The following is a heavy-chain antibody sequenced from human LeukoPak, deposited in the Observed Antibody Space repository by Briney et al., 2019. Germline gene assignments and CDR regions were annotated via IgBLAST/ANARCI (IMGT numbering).Heavy chain of an antibody. CDR2: IRGKAYGGIT. D-gene: IGHD4-17*01. CDR1: GFTFGDYG. CDR3: SSTVTFDY. Sequence: GGALRLSCTASGFTFGDYGMSWVRQAPGKGVEWVGLIRGKAYGGITEYPASVKGTFTISRDDSKSIAYLQMNSLKTDHTAVYYCSSTVTFDYWGQGTLVTVSS. J-gene: IGHJ4*02. V-gene: IGHV3-49*04.